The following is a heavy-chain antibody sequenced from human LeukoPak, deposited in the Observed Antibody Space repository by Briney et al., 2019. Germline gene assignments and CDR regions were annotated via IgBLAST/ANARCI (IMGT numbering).Heavy chain of an antibody. CDR3: ARFIAVAGTFYYGMDV. CDR1: GGSISSYY. J-gene: IGHJ6*02. V-gene: IGHV4-59*01. D-gene: IGHD6-19*01. CDR2: IYYSGST. Sequence: SETLSLTCTVSGGSISSYYWSWIRQPPGKGLEWIGYIYYSGSTNYNPSLKSRVTISVDTSKNQFSLKLSSVTAADTAVYYCARFIAVAGTFYYGMDVWGQGTTVTVSS.